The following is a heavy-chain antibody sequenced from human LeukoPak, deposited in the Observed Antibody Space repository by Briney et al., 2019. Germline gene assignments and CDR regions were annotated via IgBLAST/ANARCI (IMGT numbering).Heavy chain of an antibody. CDR3: ARVDLRYFDWLLYPNWFDP. V-gene: IGHV1-8*01. J-gene: IGHJ5*02. CDR2: MNPNSGNT. CDR1: GYTFTSYD. Sequence: ASVKVSCKASGYTFTSYDINWVRQATGQGLEWMGWMNPNSGNTGYAQKFQGRVTMTTDTSTSTAYMELRSLRSDDTAVYYCARVDLRYFDWLLYPNWFDPWGQGTLVTVSS. D-gene: IGHD3-9*01.